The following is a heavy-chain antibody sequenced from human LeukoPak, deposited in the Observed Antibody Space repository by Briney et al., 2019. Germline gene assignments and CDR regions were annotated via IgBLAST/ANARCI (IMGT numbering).Heavy chain of an antibody. CDR3: ARDSRVGASLDY. J-gene: IGHJ4*02. CDR2: IYHSGST. Sequence: SETLSLTCTVSGGSIGSSSYYWGWIRQPPGKGLEWIGYIYHSGSTYYNPSLKSRVTISVDRSKNQFSLKLSSVTAADTAVYYCARDSRVGASLDYWGQGTLVTVSS. D-gene: IGHD1-26*01. V-gene: IGHV4-39*07. CDR1: GGSIGSSSYY.